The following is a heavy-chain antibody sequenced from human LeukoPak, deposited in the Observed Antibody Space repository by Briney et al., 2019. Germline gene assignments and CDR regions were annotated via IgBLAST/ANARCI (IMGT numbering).Heavy chain of an antibody. D-gene: IGHD2-2*02. V-gene: IGHV3-21*04. CDR3: AREGRIYCSSTSCYTAMVISMAFDY. Sequence: GGSLRLSCAASGFTFSSYSMNWVRQAPGKGLEWVSSISSSSSYIYYADSVKGRFTISRDNAKNSLYLQMNSLRAEDTAVYYCAREGRIYCSSTSCYTAMVISMAFDYWGQGTLVTVSS. J-gene: IGHJ4*02. CDR2: ISSSSSYI. CDR1: GFTFSSYS.